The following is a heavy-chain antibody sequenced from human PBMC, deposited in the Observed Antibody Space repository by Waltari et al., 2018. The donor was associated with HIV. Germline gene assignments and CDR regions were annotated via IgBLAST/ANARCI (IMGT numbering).Heavy chain of an antibody. CDR3: AREGGSGGAGFDY. V-gene: IGHV4-34*01. D-gene: IGHD6-25*01. CDR2: INHSGST. Sequence: QVQLQQWGAGLLKPSETLSLTCAVYGGSFSGYYWSWIRQPPGKGLEWIGEINHSGSTNYNPSLKSRVTISVDTSKNQFSLKLSSVTAADTAVYYCAREGGSGGAGFDYWGQGTLVTVSS. J-gene: IGHJ4*02. CDR1: GGSFSGYY.